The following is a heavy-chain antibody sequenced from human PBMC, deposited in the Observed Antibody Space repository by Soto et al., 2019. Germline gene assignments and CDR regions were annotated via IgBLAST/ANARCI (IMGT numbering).Heavy chain of an antibody. J-gene: IGHJ6*02. CDR2: INPRGGST. D-gene: IGHD6-6*01. V-gene: IGHV1-46*01. CDR1: GYPFTSDY. CDR3: ARDRRIAALTFGMDV. Sequence: GGSVKVSFKACGYPFTSDYMHLVRQASGQGLEWMGIINPRGGSTTYAQKFQGRMIMTADTSTSTVFMELSSLRSEDTAVYYCARDRRIAALTFGMDVWGQGTTVTVSS.